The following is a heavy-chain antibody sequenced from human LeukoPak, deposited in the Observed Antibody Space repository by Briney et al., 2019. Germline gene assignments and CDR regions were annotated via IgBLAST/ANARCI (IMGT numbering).Heavy chain of an antibody. J-gene: IGHJ3*02. V-gene: IGHV3-7*01. CDR3: ARGGLDYCTNGVCEAFDI. CDR1: GFSFSRDW. Sequence: GGPLRLSCVDSGFSFSRDWMSWVRQAPGKGLEWVANIKEDGSEKYFLDSVKGRFTISRDNAKNSLYLQMNSLRAEDTAVYYCARGGLDYCTNGVCEAFDIWGQGTMVTVSS. CDR2: IKEDGSEK. D-gene: IGHD2-8*01.